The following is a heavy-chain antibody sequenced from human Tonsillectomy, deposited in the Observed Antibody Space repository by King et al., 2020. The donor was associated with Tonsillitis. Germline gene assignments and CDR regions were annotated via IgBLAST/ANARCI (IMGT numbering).Heavy chain of an antibody. CDR2: INHSGST. Sequence: VQLQQWGAGLLKPSETLSLTCAVYGGSFSGYYWSWIRQPPGKGLEWIGEINHSGSTNYNPSPKSRVTISVDTSKNQFSLKLSSVTAADTAVYYCARGGGVLRFLEWLSSTYYFDYWGQGTLVTVSS. V-gene: IGHV4-34*01. CDR1: GGSFSGYY. CDR3: ARGGGVLRFLEWLSSTYYFDY. D-gene: IGHD3-3*01. J-gene: IGHJ4*02.